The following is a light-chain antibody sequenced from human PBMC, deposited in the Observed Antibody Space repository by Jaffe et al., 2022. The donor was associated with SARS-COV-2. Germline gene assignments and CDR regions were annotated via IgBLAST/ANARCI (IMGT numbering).Light chain of an antibody. CDR1: QSVCPNC. V-gene: IGKV3-20*01. CDR3: QQYEQSPLYT. J-gene: IGKJ2*01. Sequence: EIVLTQFPGTLSLSPGERATLSCRASQSVCPNCLAWYQQIPGQPPRLLMYGTYRRPAGIPDRFTGSGSGTDFTLTISRLEPEDFGVYWCQQYEQSPLYTFGQGTKLEI. CDR2: GTY.